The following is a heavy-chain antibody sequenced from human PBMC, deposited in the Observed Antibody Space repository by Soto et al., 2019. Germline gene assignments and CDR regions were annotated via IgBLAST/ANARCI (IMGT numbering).Heavy chain of an antibody. CDR2: ILFTGIT. CDR1: GGSVSSGSHH. V-gene: IGHV4-61*01. J-gene: IGHJ6*02. Sequence: SETLSLTCTVSGGSVSSGSHHWVWIRQPPGKALEWIGYILFTGITNYNPSLESRVTIAVDTSKNQFSLKLRSVPAADTAVYYCARDGHGMDVWGQGATVTAP. CDR3: ARDGHGMDV.